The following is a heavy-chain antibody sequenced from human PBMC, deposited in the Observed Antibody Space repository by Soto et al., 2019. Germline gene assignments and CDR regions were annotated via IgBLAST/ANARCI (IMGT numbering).Heavy chain of an antibody. Sequence: QVQLVQSGAEVKKPGSSVKVSCKASVGTFSSYAISWVRQAPGQGLEWMGGIIPIFGTANYAQKFQGRVTITADESTSTAYVELSSLRSEDTAVYYCAIRPYYYDSSGYYPTFDYWGQGTLVTVSS. D-gene: IGHD3-22*01. CDR3: AIRPYYYDSSGYYPTFDY. J-gene: IGHJ4*02. V-gene: IGHV1-69*01. CDR2: IIPIFGTA. CDR1: VGTFSSYA.